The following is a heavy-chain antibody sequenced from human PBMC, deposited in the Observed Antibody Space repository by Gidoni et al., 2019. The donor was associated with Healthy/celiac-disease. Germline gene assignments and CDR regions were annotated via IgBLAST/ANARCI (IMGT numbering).Heavy chain of an antibody. V-gene: IGHV3-11*01. J-gene: IGHJ5*01. CDR3: ASLYTTSVGAWFDS. Sequence: QVQLVESGGGLLAPGGPLTLSCATSGFTFSDYYMGWVRQAPGKGLEWVSYLSTSGRDKYYGDSMKGRFTISRDNARNSVSLEMSRLTVEDTAVYYCASLYTTSVGAWFDSWGQGALVTVSS. CDR1: GFTFSDYY. CDR2: LSTSGRDK. D-gene: IGHD2-2*02.